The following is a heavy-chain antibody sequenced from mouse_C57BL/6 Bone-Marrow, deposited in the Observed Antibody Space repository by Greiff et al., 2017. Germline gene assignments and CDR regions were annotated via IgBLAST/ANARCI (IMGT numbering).Heavy chain of an antibody. Sequence: EVKLVESGGGLVKPGGSLKLSCAASGFTFSSYTMSWVRQTPEKRLEWVATISGGGGNTYYPDSVKGRFTISRDNAKNTLYLQMSSLRSEDTALYYCARQALYGSYWYFDVWGTGTTVTVSS. J-gene: IGHJ1*03. V-gene: IGHV5-9*01. CDR3: ARQALYGSYWYFDV. CDR1: GFTFSSYT. D-gene: IGHD1-1*01. CDR2: ISGGGGNT.